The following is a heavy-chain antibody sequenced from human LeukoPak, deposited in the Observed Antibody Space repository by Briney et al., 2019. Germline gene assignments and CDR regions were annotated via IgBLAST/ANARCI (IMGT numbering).Heavy chain of an antibody. V-gene: IGHV3-11*06. CDR1: GFTFSNYY. Sequence: GGSLRLSCAASGFTFSNYYMSWIRQAPGKGLEWVSYISSRSSYTNYADSVKGRFTISRDNANNSLFLQMNSLRAEDTAVYYCARIYSSGRGNDALDIWGQGTMVSVSS. D-gene: IGHD6-19*01. CDR2: ISSRSSYT. J-gene: IGHJ3*02. CDR3: ARIYSSGRGNDALDI.